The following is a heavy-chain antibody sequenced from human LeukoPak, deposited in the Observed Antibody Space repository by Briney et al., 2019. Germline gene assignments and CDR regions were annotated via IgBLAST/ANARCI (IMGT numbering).Heavy chain of an antibody. J-gene: IGHJ4*02. CDR1: GFTFGNHP. CDR2: VSGNGLSK. D-gene: IGHD1-1*01. Sequence: GGSLRLSCAVSGFTFGNHPMTWVRQAPGKGLEWVAGVSGNGLSKYYADSMKGRFTVSRDNAKNTVYLQMNSLRADDTAVYYCAKGNGDFLDYWGQGTLVTVSS. CDR3: AKGNGDFLDY. V-gene: IGHV3-23*01.